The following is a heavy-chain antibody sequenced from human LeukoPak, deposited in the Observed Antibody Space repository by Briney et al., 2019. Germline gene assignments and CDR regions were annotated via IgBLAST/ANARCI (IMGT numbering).Heavy chain of an antibody. CDR2: IYFSGST. J-gene: IGHJ6*02. CDR1: GGSLSSYY. D-gene: IGHD1-1*01. Sequence: PSETLSLTCTVSGGSLSSYYWSWIQQPPGKGLEWIGHIYFSGSTNYNASLQSRVTISVDTSKNQFSLNLKSVTAADTAVYYCARVEPPAYYYGMDVWGQGTTVIVSS. CDR3: ARVEPPAYYYGMDV. V-gene: IGHV4-59*01.